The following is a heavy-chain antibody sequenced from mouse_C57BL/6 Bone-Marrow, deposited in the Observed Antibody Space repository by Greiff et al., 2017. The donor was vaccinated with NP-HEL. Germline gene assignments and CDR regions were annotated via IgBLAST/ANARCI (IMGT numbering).Heavy chain of an antibody. D-gene: IGHD2-2*01. J-gene: IGHJ1*03. CDR1: GYTFTDYY. Sequence: EVQLQQSGPVLVKPGASVKMSCKASGYTFTDYYMNWVKQSHGKSLEWIGVINPYNGGTSYNQKFKGKATLTVDKSSSTAYMELNSLTSEDSAVYYCARRGWLRRGSYWYFDVWDTGTTVTVSS. CDR3: ARRGWLRRGSYWYFDV. CDR2: INPYNGGT. V-gene: IGHV1-19*01.